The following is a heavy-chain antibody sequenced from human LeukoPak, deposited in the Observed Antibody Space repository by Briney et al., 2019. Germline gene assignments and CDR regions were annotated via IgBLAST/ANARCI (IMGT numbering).Heavy chain of an antibody. V-gene: IGHV1-69*06. D-gene: IGHD3-3*01. J-gene: IGHJ5*02. Sequence: SVQVSCKASGGTFSSYAISWVRQAPGQGLEWMGGIIPIFGTANYAQKFQGRVTITADKSTSTAYMELSSLRSEDTAVYYCARDHSPTTIFGVVITPNWFDPWGQGTLVTVSS. CDR1: GGTFSSYA. CDR3: ARDHSPTTIFGVVITPNWFDP. CDR2: IIPIFGTA.